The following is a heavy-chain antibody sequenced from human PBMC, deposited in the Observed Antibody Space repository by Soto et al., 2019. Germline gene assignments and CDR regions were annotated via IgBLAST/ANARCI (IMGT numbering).Heavy chain of an antibody. CDR2: ISGTGRVT. Sequence: EVQLLESGGGLVQPGGSLKISCAVSGFTFSSYAMRWVRQAPGKGLEWVSGISGTGRVTNYAESVKGRFTISRDNPKNTLYLEMKSLIVDDTAVYYCAKDVHYDIVTGIEYFDHWGQGTLVTVSS. CDR3: AKDVHYDIVTGIEYFDH. CDR1: GFTFSSYA. D-gene: IGHD3-9*01. V-gene: IGHV3-23*01. J-gene: IGHJ1*01.